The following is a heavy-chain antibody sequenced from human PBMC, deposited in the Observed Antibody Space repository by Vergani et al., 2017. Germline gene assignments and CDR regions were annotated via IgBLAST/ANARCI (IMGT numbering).Heavy chain of an antibody. J-gene: IGHJ4*02. D-gene: IGHD2-8*01. V-gene: IGHV4-4*09. CDR2: LPTGGST. Sequence: QVHLQESGPGVVKPSDTLSLTCTVSGGSMSDFYWSWIRQPAGQGPEWIGHLPTGGSTDLNPFCKRQVAISVDTSKRQFSMKRNSVTVADTAVYYCVRARPDCTRGSCPASWGQGTLVTVSS. CDR3: VRARPDCTRGSCPAS. CDR1: GGSMSDFY.